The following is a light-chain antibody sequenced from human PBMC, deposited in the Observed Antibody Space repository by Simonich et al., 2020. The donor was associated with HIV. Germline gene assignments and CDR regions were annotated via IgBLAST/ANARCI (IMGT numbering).Light chain of an antibody. V-gene: IGLV1-51*01. J-gene: IGLJ3*02. Sequence: QSVLTQPPSVSAAPGQKVTVSCSGSSSNIGHNYVSWYQQLPGTAPKLLIYDENKRPSGIPDRFSGSKSGTSATLGITGLQTGDEADYYGGTWENSLSGENWVFGGGTKLTVL. CDR3: GTWENSLSGENWV. CDR2: DEN. CDR1: SSNIGHNY.